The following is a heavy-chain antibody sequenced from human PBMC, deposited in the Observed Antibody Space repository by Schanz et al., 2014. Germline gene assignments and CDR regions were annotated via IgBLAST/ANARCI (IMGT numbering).Heavy chain of an antibody. J-gene: IGHJ4*02. CDR3: AKEKEEVAADGSFFDY. D-gene: IGHD6-13*01. V-gene: IGHV3-30*18. CDR2: ISFDGRNT. CDR1: GFTFDPYA. Sequence: VQLLESGGGLVQPGGSLRLSCAASGFTFDPYAMHWVRQAPGKGLEWVGFISFDGRNTGYAHSVKGRFTISRDNSKNTVNLQMNSLRAEDTAVYYCAKEKEEVAADGSFFDYWGQGTLVTVSS.